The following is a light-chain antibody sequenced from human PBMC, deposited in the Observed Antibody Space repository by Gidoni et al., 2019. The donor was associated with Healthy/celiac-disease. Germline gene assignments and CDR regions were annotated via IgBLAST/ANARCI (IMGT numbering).Light chain of an antibody. CDR2: QVP. Sequence: DIVMTQTQLSLSVTPGQPASISCTSSQSLLHSDGKPYLYCYLQKPGQPPQLLLSQVPTRFSGVPDRFRGSGSGTDFTPKISRVEAEDVVVYYCMQSIQLALTFGGGTKVEIK. CDR1: QSLLHSDGKPY. V-gene: IGKV2D-29*01. J-gene: IGKJ4*01. CDR3: MQSIQLALT.